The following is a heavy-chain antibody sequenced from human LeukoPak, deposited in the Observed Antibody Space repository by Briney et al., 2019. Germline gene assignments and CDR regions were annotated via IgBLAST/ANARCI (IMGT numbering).Heavy chain of an antibody. CDR1: GFTFSSYG. J-gene: IGHJ6*03. D-gene: IGHD6-19*01. V-gene: IGHV3-33*08. CDR2: IWYDGSNK. CDR3: ARDHQQWLDADRVYYYYYYYMDV. Sequence: PGGSLRLSCAASGFTFSSYGMHWVRQAPGKGLEWVAVIWYDGSNKYYADSVKGRFTISRDNSKNTLYLQMNSLRAEDTAVYYCARDHQQWLDADRVYYYYYYYMDVWGKGTTVTVSS.